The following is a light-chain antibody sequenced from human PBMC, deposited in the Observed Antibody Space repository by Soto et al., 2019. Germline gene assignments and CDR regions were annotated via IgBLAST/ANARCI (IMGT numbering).Light chain of an antibody. V-gene: IGLV2-14*01. Sequence: QSALTQPASVFGSPGQSITISCTGTSSDVGGYNYVSWYQQHPGKAPKLMIYEVSNRPSGVSNRFSGSKSGNTASLTISGLQAEDEADYYCSSYTSSSTLEVFGTGTKVTVL. CDR3: SSYTSSSTLEV. J-gene: IGLJ1*01. CDR2: EVS. CDR1: SSDVGGYNY.